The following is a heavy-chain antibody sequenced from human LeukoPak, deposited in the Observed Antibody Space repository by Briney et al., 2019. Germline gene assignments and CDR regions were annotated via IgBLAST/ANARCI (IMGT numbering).Heavy chain of an antibody. V-gene: IGHV1-18*01. D-gene: IGHD6-6*01. J-gene: IGHJ4*02. Sequence: ASVKVSCKASGYTFTSYGISWVRQAPGQGLEWMGWISAYNGNTNYAQKLQGRVTMTTDTSTSTAYMELSSLRSEDTAVYYCAREEHSSSSFDYWGQGTLVTVSS. CDR2: ISAYNGNT. CDR1: GYTFTSYG. CDR3: AREEHSSSSFDY.